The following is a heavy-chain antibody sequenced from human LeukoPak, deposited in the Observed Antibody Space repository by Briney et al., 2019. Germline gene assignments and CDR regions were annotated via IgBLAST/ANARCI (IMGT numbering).Heavy chain of an antibody. J-gene: IGHJ6*02. CDR2: IYYCGST. CDR3: AREPTYYYDSSGDYYYGMDV. V-gene: IGHV4-59*01. CDR1: GGSISSYY. D-gene: IGHD3-22*01. Sequence: SETLSLTCTVSGGSISSYYWSWIRQPPGKGLEWIGYIYYCGSTNYNPSLKSRVTISVDTSKNQFSLKLSSVTAADTAVYYCAREPTYYYDSSGDYYYGMDVWGQGTTVTVSS.